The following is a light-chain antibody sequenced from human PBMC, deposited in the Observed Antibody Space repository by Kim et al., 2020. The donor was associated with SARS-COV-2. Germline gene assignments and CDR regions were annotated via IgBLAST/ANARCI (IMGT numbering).Light chain of an antibody. V-gene: IGLV10-54*01. CDR3: SAWDSSLSAWV. Sequence: QAGLTQPPSVSKGLRQTATLTCTGNNNNVGNQGAAWLQQHQGHPPKLLSYRNNNRPSGISERLSASRSGNTASLTITGLQPEDEADYYCSAWDSSLSAWVFGGGTQLTVL. J-gene: IGLJ3*02. CDR2: RNN. CDR1: NNNVGNQG.